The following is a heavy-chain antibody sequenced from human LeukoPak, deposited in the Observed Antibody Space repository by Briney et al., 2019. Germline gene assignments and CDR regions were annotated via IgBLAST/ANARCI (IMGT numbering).Heavy chain of an antibody. J-gene: IGHJ1*01. CDR3: ASDSGSGCFYRYFRN. V-gene: IGHV3-30*02. CDR1: GFTFSSLG. D-gene: IGHD3-9*01. CDR2: RHYNGITE. Sequence: PGGSRRLSCEASGFTFSSLGTRWVRHTPGRGGEWVAFRHYNGITEKYADSVMGRFSFSRDNSKNIFYLQMNRLRVEDTAMYFCASDSGSGCFYRYFRNWGQGTLVTVSS.